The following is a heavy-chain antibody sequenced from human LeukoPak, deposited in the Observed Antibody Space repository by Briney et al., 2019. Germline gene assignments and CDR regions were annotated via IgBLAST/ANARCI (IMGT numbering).Heavy chain of an antibody. Sequence: GESLEISCKGSGYSFTSYWIGWVRQMPGKGLEWMGIIYPGDSDTRYSPSFQGQVTISADKSISTAYLQWSSLKASDTAMYYCARHRITMVRGVNYMDVWGKGTTVTISS. J-gene: IGHJ6*03. CDR3: ARHRITMVRGVNYMDV. CDR1: GYSFTSYW. CDR2: IYPGDSDT. V-gene: IGHV5-51*01. D-gene: IGHD3-10*01.